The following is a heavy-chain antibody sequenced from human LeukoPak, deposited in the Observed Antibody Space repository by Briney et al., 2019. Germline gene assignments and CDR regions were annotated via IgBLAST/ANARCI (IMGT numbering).Heavy chain of an antibody. Sequence: PSQTLSLTCTVSGGSISSGSYYWSWIRQPAGKGLEWIGRIYNSGSTNYNPSLKSRVTISVDTSKNQFFLKLSSVTAADTAVYYCARDRRQLERVSQNAFDMWGQGTMVTVSS. J-gene: IGHJ3*02. D-gene: IGHD1-1*01. CDR2: IYNSGST. CDR3: ARDRRQLERVSQNAFDM. V-gene: IGHV4-61*02. CDR1: GGSISSGSYY.